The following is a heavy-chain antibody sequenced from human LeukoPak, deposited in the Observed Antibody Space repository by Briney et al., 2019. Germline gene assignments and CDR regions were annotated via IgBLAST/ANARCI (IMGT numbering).Heavy chain of an antibody. V-gene: IGHV3-23*01. CDR3: AKVATAMGTYYFDY. CDR2: ISGGGGST. Sequence: GGSLRLSCAASGFTFSSYAMSWARQAPGKGLEWVSAISGGGGSTYYADSVKGRFTISRDKSKNTLYLQMNSLRAEDTAVYYCAKVATAMGTYYFDYWGQGTLVTVSS. D-gene: IGHD5-18*01. J-gene: IGHJ4*02. CDR1: GFTFSSYA.